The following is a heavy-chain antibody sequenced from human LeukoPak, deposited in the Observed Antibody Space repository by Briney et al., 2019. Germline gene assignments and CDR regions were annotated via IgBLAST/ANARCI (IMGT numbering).Heavy chain of an antibody. J-gene: IGHJ4*02. CDR3: ARDYHFWSGYYSLYYFDY. CDR1: GFTFSSYW. V-gene: IGHV3-7*01. D-gene: IGHD3-3*02. CDR2: IKQDGSEK. Sequence: GGSLRLSCAASGFTFSSYWMSWVRQAPGKGLEWVVNIKQDGSEKYYVDSVKGRFTISRDNAKNSLYLQMNSLRAEDTAVYYCARDYHFWSGYYSLYYFDYWGQGTLVTVSS.